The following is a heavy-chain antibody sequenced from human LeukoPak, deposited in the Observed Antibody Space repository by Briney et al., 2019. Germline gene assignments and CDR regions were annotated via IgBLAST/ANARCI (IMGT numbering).Heavy chain of an antibody. D-gene: IGHD1-26*01. V-gene: IGHV3-21*01. CDR1: GFTFSSYS. CDR3: ARGPMGVDY. CDR2: ICSTSRCI. J-gene: IGHJ4*02. Sequence: PGGSLRLSCAASGFTFSSYSMNWVRQAPGKGLEWVSSICSTSRCIFYADSVKGRFTISRDNAKNSLYLQMNSLRAEDTAVYYCARGPMGVDYWGQGTLVTVSS.